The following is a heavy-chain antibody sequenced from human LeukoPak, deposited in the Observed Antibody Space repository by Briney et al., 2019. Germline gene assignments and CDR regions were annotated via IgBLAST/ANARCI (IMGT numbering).Heavy chain of an antibody. D-gene: IGHD6-19*01. V-gene: IGHV3-23*01. CDR3: AKGMDSGWYPYNWFDP. CDR2: ISGSGGST. CDR1: GFTFSSYA. Sequence: GGSLRLSCAASGFTFSSYAMSWVRQAPGKGLEWVSGISGSGGSTYHADSVKGRFTISRDNSKKTLYLQMNSLRAEDTAVYYCAKGMDSGWYPYNWFDPWGQGTLVTVSS. J-gene: IGHJ5*02.